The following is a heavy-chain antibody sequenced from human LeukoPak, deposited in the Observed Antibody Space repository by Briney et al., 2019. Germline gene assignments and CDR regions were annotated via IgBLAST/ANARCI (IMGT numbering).Heavy chain of an antibody. CDR2: ISGSGGST. CDR3: AKDPRGYSPYYFDY. CDR1: GFTFSSYA. V-gene: IGHV3-23*01. J-gene: IGHJ4*02. Sequence: GGSLRLSCAASGFTFSSYAMSWVRQAPGKGLEWVSAISGSGGSTYYADSAKGRFTVSRDNSKNTLYLQMNSLRAEDTAVYYCAKDPRGYSPYYFDYWGQGTLVTVSS. D-gene: IGHD5-18*01.